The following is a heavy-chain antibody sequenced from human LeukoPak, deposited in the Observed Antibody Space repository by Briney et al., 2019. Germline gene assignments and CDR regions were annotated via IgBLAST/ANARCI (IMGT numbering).Heavy chain of an antibody. V-gene: IGHV4-4*02. CDR3: ARDGRAMDYDFWSGANWFDP. CDR1: GGSISSSYW. CDR2: IYHSGST. J-gene: IGHJ5*02. Sequence: SETLSLTCAVSGGSISSSYWWSWVRQPPGKGLEWIGEIYHSGSTNYNPSLKSRVTISVDKSKNQFSLKLSSVTAADTAVYYCARDGRAMDYDFWSGANWFDPWGQGTLVTVSS. D-gene: IGHD3-3*01.